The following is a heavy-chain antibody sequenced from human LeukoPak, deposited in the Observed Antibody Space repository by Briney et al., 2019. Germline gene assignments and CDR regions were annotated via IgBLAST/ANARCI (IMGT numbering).Heavy chain of an antibody. CDR2: INPNSGGT. V-gene: IGHV1-2*02. Sequence: ASVKVSCKASGYTFTGYYMHWVRQAPGQGLEWMGWINPNSGGTNYAQKFQGRVAMTRDTSISTAYMELSRLRSDDTAVYYCARDRSSSWYYSLYYYGMDVWGQGTTVTVSS. D-gene: IGHD6-13*01. CDR3: ARDRSSSWYYSLYYYGMDV. CDR1: GYTFTGYY. J-gene: IGHJ6*02.